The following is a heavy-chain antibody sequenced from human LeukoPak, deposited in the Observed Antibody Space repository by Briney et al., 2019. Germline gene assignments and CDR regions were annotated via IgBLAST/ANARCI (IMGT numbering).Heavy chain of an antibody. CDR2: IKQDGSEK. CDR3: ARVGLGISFGY. CDR1: GFTFSSCW. J-gene: IGHJ4*02. D-gene: IGHD6-19*01. V-gene: IGHV3-7*01. Sequence: GGSLRLSCAASGFTFSSCWMTWVRQAPGKGLEWVANIKQDGSEKYYVDSVKGRFTISRDNAKNSLYLQMNSLRAEDTAVYYCARVGLGISFGYWGQGTLVTVSS.